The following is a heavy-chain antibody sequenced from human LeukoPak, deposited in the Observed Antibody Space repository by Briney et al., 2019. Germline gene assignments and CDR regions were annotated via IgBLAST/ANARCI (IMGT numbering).Heavy chain of an antibody. CDR1: GFTFSSYS. J-gene: IGHJ4*02. CDR2: ISSSSTI. D-gene: IGHD4-17*01. Sequence: PGGSLRLSCAASGFTFSSYSMNWVRQAPGKGLEWVSYISSSSTIYYADSVKGRFTISRDNAKNLLYLQMNSLRAEDTAVYYCARLSTVTTNPLDYWGQGILVTVSS. CDR3: ARLSTVTTNPLDY. V-gene: IGHV3-48*01.